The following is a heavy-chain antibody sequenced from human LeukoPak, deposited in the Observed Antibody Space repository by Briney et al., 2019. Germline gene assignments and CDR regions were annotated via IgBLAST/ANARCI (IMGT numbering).Heavy chain of an antibody. CDR1: GFTFSSHA. CDR2: ISYDGSRK. CDR3: ARGTAQSLTLYGVVDF. Sequence: PGGSLRLSCAASGFTFSSHAMHWVRQAPGKGLEWVAVISYDGSRKNYADSVRGRFTISRDNSKNSLSLQMNSPRAEDTAVYYCARGTAQSLTLYGVVDFWGQGTLVTVSS. J-gene: IGHJ4*02. V-gene: IGHV3-30-3*01. D-gene: IGHD3-9*01.